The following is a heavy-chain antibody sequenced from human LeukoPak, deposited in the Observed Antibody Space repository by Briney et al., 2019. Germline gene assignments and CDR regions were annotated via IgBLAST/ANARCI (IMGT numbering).Heavy chain of an antibody. CDR3: ARGLGSGDAFDI. CDR2: IIPIFGTA. D-gene: IGHD5-12*01. V-gene: IGHV1-69*13. CDR1: GGTFSSYA. Sequence: ASVKVSCKASGGTFSSYAISWVRQAPGQGLEWMGGIIPIFGTANYAQKFQGRVTITADESTSTAYMELSSLRSEDTAVYYCARGLGSGDAFDIWGQGTMVTVSS. J-gene: IGHJ3*02.